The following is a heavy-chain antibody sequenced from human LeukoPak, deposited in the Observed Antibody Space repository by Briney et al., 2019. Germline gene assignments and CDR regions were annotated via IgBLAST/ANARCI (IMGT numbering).Heavy chain of an antibody. Sequence: GASVKVSCKASGGTFSSYTISWVRQAPGQGLEWMGGIIPIFGTANYAQKFQGRVTNTADESTSTAYMELSSLRSEDTAVYYCARDATYYYDSSGPGDDYWGQGTLVTVSS. D-gene: IGHD3-22*01. V-gene: IGHV1-69*13. J-gene: IGHJ4*02. CDR2: IIPIFGTA. CDR1: GGTFSSYT. CDR3: ARDATYYYDSSGPGDDY.